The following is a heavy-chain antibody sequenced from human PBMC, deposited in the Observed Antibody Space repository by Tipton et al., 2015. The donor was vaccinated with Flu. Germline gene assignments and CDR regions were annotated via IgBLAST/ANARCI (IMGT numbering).Heavy chain of an antibody. V-gene: IGHV3-23*01. J-gene: IGHJ2*01. CDR3: AKRPRGGSEYWYFDL. CDR2: ISGSGGST. CDR1: GFTFSSYA. D-gene: IGHD6-19*01. Sequence: SLRLSCAASGFTFSSYAMSWVRQAPGKGLEWVSAISGSGGSTYYADSVKGRFTISRDNSKNTLYLQMNSLRAEDTAVYYCAKRPRGGSEYWYFDLWGRGTLVTVSS.